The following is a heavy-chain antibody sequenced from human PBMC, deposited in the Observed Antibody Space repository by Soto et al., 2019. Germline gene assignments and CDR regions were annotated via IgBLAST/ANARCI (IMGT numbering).Heavy chain of an antibody. V-gene: IGHV3-7*05. CDR2: IKQDGSEK. J-gene: IGHJ3*02. Sequence: GGSLRLSCAASGFTFSSYWMSWVRQAPGKGLEWVANIKQDGSEKYYVDSVKGRFTISRDNAKNSLYLQMNSLRAEDTAVYYCARARGSYGYSDAFDIWGQGTMVTVSS. D-gene: IGHD5-18*01. CDR3: ARARGSYGYSDAFDI. CDR1: GFTFSSYW.